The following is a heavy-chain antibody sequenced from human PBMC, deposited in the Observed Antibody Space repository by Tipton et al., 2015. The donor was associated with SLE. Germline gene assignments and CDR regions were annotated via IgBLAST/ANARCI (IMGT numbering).Heavy chain of an antibody. V-gene: IGHV4-39*07. CDR3: ARLHGYSYGLNWFDP. J-gene: IGHJ5*02. CDR1: GGSVSSSSKY. CDR2: IDYTGTTT. D-gene: IGHD5-18*01. Sequence: TLSLTCTVSGGSVSSSSKYWAWIRQPPGKGLEWIGSIDYTGTTTYYNSFLKSRVTMSVDTSKNQFSLRLTSVIAADTAVYYCARLHGYSYGLNWFDPWGQGTLISVSS.